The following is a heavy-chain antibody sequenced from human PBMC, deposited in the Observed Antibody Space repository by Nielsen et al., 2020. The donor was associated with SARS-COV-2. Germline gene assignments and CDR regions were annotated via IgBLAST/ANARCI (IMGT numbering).Heavy chain of an antibody. CDR3: GRDWSRAADV. J-gene: IGHJ3*01. CDR1: GFTFSSLW. CDR2: INPDGSEK. V-gene: IGHV3-7*01. D-gene: IGHD2-15*01. Sequence: GGSLRLSCAASGFTFSSLWMSWVRQVPGKGLEWVADINPDGSEKFYVDSVKGRFTISRDNAKNSMSLQMNSLRVEDTAVYYCGRDWSRAADVWGQGTMVTVSS.